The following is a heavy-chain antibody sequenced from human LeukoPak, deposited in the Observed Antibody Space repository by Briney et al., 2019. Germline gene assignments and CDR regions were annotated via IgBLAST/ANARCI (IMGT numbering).Heavy chain of an antibody. CDR2: ISSSGGDI. V-gene: IGHV3-48*03. CDR1: GFTLSRYE. CDR3: ARDLYGSGGDAFDI. Sequence: GGSLRLSCAASGFTLSRYEMNWVRRAPGKGLEWVSYISSSGGDILYADSVKGRFTISRDNAKNSLSLQMSSLRADDTAVYYCARDLYGSGGDAFDIWGQGTMVTVSS. J-gene: IGHJ3*02. D-gene: IGHD3-10*01.